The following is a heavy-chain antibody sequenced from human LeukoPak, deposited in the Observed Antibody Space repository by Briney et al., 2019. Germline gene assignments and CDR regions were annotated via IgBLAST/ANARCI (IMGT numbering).Heavy chain of an antibody. J-gene: IGHJ4*02. CDR2: ISGSGGST. CDR1: GFTFSSYA. Sequence: PGGSLRLSCAASGFTFSSYAMSWVRQAPGKGLEWVSAISGSGGSTYYADSVKGRFTISRDNSKNTLYLQMNSLRAEDTAVYYCAKGSVYYYDSSGYSFDYWGQGTLVTVSS. V-gene: IGHV3-23*01. D-gene: IGHD3-22*01. CDR3: AKGSVYYYDSSGYSFDY.